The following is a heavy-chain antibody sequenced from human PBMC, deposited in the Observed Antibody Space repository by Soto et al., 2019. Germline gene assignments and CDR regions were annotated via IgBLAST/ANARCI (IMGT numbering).Heavy chain of an antibody. CDR1: GFTFSSST. J-gene: IGHJ4*02. CDR3: ARDLGEVSAF. V-gene: IGHV3-21*06. CDR2: ISSSSSYI. Sequence: GGSLRLSCAASGFTFSSSTMSWVRQPPGKGLEWVSAISSSSSYIYYADSLKGRFTISRDNAKNSLYLQMHNLRAEDTALYYCARDLGEVSAFWGQGNLVTVSS. D-gene: IGHD3-10*01.